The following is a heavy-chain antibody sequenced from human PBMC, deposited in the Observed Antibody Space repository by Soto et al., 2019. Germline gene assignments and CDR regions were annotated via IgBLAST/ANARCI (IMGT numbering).Heavy chain of an antibody. D-gene: IGHD6-13*01. V-gene: IGHV4-59*01. CDR3: AAGEASSRNLAPYYLDF. J-gene: IGHJ4*02. CDR1: GGSMRNYF. Sequence: SSETLSLTCTVSGGSMRNYFWTWIRQPPGKGLEWIGYIHYSGTTSFFPSYNPSLRSRVTISEDTSKNQFSLKLLSVTTADTAVYFCAAGEASSRNLAPYYLDFLGPGTLVTVSS. CDR2: IHYSGTT.